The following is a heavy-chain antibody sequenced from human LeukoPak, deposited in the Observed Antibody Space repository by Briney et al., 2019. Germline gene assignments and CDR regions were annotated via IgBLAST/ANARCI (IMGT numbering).Heavy chain of an antibody. CDR3: ARGGGRYDFWSGYYGMGV. J-gene: IGHJ6*02. CDR2: INHSGST. V-gene: IGHV4-39*07. CDR1: GGSITSGNYY. Sequence: SETLSLTCTVSGGSITSGNYYWSWIRQPPGKGLEWIGEINHSGSTNYNPSLKSRVTISVDTSKNQFSLKLSSVTAADTAVYYCARGGGRYDFWSGYYGMGVWGQGTTVTVSS. D-gene: IGHD3-3*01.